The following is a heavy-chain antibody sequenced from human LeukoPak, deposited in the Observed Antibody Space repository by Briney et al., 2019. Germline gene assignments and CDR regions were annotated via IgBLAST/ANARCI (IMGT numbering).Heavy chain of an antibody. CDR3: ARAFSSGWYPYSIGGLWFDY. J-gene: IGHJ4*02. CDR1: GGSISSYY. Sequence: SGTLSLTCTVSGGSISSYYWSWIRQPPGKGLEWIGYIYYTGSTNYNPSLTSRVTISVDTSKNQFSLKLSSVTAADTAVYYCARAFSSGWYPYSIGGLWFDYWGQGTLVTVSS. V-gene: IGHV4-59*01. D-gene: IGHD6-19*01. CDR2: IYYTGST.